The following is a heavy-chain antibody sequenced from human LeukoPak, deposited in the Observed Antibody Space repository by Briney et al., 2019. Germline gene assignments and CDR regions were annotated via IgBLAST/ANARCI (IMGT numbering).Heavy chain of an antibody. CDR1: GFTFGDYA. D-gene: IGHD6-13*01. V-gene: IGHV3-49*03. CDR2: IRSKAYGGTT. J-gene: IGHJ1*01. CDR3: TRVRSWGAAATGEYFQH. Sequence: GRSLRLSCTASGFTFGDYAMSWFRQAPGKGLEWVGFIRSKAYGGTTEYAASVKGRFTISRDDSKSIAYLQMNSLKTEDTAVYYCTRVRSWGAAATGEYFQHWGQGTLVTVSS.